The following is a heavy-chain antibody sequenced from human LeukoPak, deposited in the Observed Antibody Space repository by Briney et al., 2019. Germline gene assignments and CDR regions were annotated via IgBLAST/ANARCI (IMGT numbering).Heavy chain of an antibody. J-gene: IGHJ4*02. Sequence: PSETLSLTCAVSNYSISSSSYWGWIRQSPGKGLEWIGSIHHTGGTYYNPSLRSRISISVDTPKNQFSLKVTSLTDADTAIYNCARSEEVPGAFDDWGQGTLVTVSS. V-gene: IGHV4-38-2*01. CDR1: NYSISSSSY. CDR3: ARSEEVPGAFDD. CDR2: IHHTGGT. D-gene: IGHD2-2*01.